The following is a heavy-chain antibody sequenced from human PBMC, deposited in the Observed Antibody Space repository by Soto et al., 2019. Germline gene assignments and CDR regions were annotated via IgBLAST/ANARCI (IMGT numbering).Heavy chain of an antibody. J-gene: IGHJ6*02. CDR1: GGSIRSGGYY. Sequence: SETLSLTCTVSGGSIRSGGYYWSWVRQNPRRGLEWIGNIYYSGNTYYHPSLKRRLTISVDTSKNQFSLTLSSVTAADTAVYYCARDRLMATTRTARHDFGLDGCGQAPALTVPS. V-gene: IGHV4-31*03. D-gene: IGHD1-1*01. CDR2: IYYSGNT. CDR3: ARDRLMATTRTARHDFGLDG.